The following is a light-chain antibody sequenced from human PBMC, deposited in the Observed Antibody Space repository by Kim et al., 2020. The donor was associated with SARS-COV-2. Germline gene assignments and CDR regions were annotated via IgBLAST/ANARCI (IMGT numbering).Light chain of an antibody. V-gene: IGLV1-40*01. J-gene: IGLJ2*01. CDR2: GNS. CDR3: QSYDSSLSGFVI. Sequence: QSVLTQPPSVSGAPGQRVTISCTGSSSNIGAGYDVHWYQQLPGTAPKLLIYGNSRRPSGVPDRFSGSKSGTSASLAITGVQAEDEADYYCQSYDSSLSGFVIFGGGTQLTVL. CDR1: SSNIGAGYD.